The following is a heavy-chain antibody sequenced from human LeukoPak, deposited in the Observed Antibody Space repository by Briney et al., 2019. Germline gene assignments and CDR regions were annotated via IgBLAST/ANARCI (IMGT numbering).Heavy chain of an antibody. Sequence: GGSLRLSCAASGFTFSGYGMSWVRQAPGKGLEWVSAVSGGGGTTDHAGSVRGRFTISRDNSKNTLYLQMSSLRAEDTAVYYCAKDLIRDRIQLWFDYWGKGTLVTVSP. J-gene: IGHJ4*02. V-gene: IGHV3-23*01. CDR3: AKDLIRDRIQLWFDY. CDR2: VSGGGGTT. CDR1: GFTFSGYG. D-gene: IGHD5-18*01.